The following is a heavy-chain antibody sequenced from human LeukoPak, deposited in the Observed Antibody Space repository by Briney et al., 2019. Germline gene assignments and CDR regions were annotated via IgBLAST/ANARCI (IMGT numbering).Heavy chain of an antibody. V-gene: IGHV3-7*01. Sequence: GGSLRLSCAVSGFTFSTYWMSWVRQAPGKGLEWVANIKQDGSEKYYVDSVKGRFTISRDNAQKSLYLQMNSLRAEDTAVYYCARKYSSGWFDAGPFDYWGQGTLVTVSS. J-gene: IGHJ4*02. CDR2: IKQDGSEK. CDR3: ARKYSSGWFDAGPFDY. D-gene: IGHD6-19*01. CDR1: GFTFSTYW.